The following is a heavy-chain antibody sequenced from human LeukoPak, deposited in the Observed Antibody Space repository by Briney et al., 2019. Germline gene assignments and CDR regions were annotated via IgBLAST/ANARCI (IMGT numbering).Heavy chain of an antibody. V-gene: IGHV3-30*02. D-gene: IGHD3-10*01. CDR1: GFTFSSFG. Sequence: GGSLRLSCAASGFTFSSFGIHWVRQAPGKGLEWLAFIRFDGSSQYYADSVKSRFTVSRDNSKNTLYLQMNSLKVEDTAVYYCARGISVVRGVWYYFDYWGQGTLVTVSS. CDR3: ARGISVVRGVWYYFDY. CDR2: IRFDGSSQ. J-gene: IGHJ4*02.